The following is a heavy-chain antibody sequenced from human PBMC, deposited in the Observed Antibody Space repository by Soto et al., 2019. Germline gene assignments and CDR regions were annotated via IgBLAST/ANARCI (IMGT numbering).Heavy chain of an antibody. CDR1: GFSLSTTRVG. CDR3: AHTLVAGLGYYFDY. J-gene: IGHJ4*02. D-gene: IGHD6-19*01. Sequence: QFTLKESSPTLVKPTQTLTLTCTFSGFSLSTTRVGVGWIRQPPGKALEWLALIYWDDDKRYSPFLKSRLTITKDTSKNQVVLTMTNMDPMDTATYFCAHTLVAGLGYYFDYWGQGTLVTVSS. V-gene: IGHV2-5*02. CDR2: IYWDDDK.